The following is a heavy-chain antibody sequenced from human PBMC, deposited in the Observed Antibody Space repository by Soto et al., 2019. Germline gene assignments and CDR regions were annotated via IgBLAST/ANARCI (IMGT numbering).Heavy chain of an antibody. V-gene: IGHV3-15*01. CDR3: TTPDVLYGMDV. CDR2: IKSKTDGGTT. CDR1: GFTFSNAW. Sequence: GAPLRLSSAASGFTFSNAWMSWVRHAPGKGLEWVGRIKSKTDGGTTDYAAPVKGRFTISRDDSKNTLYLQMNSLKTEDTAVYYCTTPDVLYGMDVWGQGTKVTVSS. J-gene: IGHJ6*02. D-gene: IGHD2-8*01.